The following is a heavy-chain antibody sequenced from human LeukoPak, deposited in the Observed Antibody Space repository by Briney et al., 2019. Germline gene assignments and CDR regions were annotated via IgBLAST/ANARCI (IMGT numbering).Heavy chain of an antibody. J-gene: IGHJ4*02. CDR2: ISGRSASS. Sequence: GGSLRLSCEASGFTFSSYAMNWVRQAPGKGLEWVSAISGRSASSFYADSVKGRFTISRDNSKNTLFLQMNILRAEDTALYYCTKGGCGWYERKYYFDYWGRGTLVTVSS. CDR3: TKGGCGWYERKYYFDY. D-gene: IGHD6-19*01. CDR1: GFTFSSYA. V-gene: IGHV3-23*01.